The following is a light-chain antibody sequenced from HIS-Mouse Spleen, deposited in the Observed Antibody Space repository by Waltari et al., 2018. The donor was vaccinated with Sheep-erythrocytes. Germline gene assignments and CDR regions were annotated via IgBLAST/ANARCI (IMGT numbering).Light chain of an antibody. Sequence: QSALTQPASVSGSPGQSITISCPGTSSDVGSYNLVTWYQQHPGKAPKLMIYKDTKRPSGVSERFSGSKSGTMASLTISGLQAEDEADYYCCSSASSSTPWVFGGGTKLTVL. CDR1: SSDVGSYNL. V-gene: IGLV2-23*01. CDR3: CSSASSSTPWV. CDR2: KDT. J-gene: IGLJ3*02.